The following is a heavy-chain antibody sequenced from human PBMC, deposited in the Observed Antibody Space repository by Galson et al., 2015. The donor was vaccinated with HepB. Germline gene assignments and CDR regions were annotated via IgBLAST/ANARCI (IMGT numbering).Heavy chain of an antibody. CDR2: ISYDGSNK. CDR1: GFTFSTYG. D-gene: IGHD1-14*01. V-gene: IGHV3-30*03. Sequence: SLRLSCAVSGFTFSTYGMHWVRQAPGKGLEWVAFISYDGSNKNYVDSVKGRFSISRDNSKNTLYLQMNSLGEGDTAVYYCARGLIGSEDYWGQGTLVTVSS. CDR3: ARGLIGSEDY. J-gene: IGHJ4*02.